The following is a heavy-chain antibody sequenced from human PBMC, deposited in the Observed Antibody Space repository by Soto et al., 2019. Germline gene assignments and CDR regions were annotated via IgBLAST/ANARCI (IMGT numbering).Heavy chain of an antibody. CDR3: ARGRRSGSYYNH. Sequence: PGGSLRLSCAASGFTFSSHSMNWVRQAPGKGLEWVSSISSSSSYIYYADSVKGRFTISRDNAKNSLYLQMNSLRAEDTAVYYCARGRRSGSYYNHWGQGTLVTVSS. V-gene: IGHV3-21*01. CDR2: ISSSSSYI. D-gene: IGHD1-26*01. CDR1: GFTFSSHS. J-gene: IGHJ4*02.